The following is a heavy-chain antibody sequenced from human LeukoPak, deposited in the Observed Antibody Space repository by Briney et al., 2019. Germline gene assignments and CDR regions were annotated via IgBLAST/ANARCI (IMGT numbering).Heavy chain of an antibody. CDR3: ARTPFDL. Sequence: PSETLSLTCAVYGGSFSGYYWSWIRQPPGKGLEWIGYIYYSGSTNYNPSLKSRVTISVDTSKNQFSLKLSSVTAADTAVYYCARTPFDLWGRGTLVTVSS. J-gene: IGHJ2*01. CDR2: IYYSGST. CDR1: GGSFSGYY. V-gene: IGHV4-59*01.